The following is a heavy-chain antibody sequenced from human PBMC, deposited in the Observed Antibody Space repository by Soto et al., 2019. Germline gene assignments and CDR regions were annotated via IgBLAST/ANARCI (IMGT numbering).Heavy chain of an antibody. CDR2: IYYSGST. J-gene: IGHJ4*02. Sequence: SQTNSLRYTVSGGNISNVDCCCSWIRKPPGKGLEWIGYIYYSGSTYYNPSLKSRVTISVDTSKNQFSLKLSSVTAADTAVYYCARGSYYYDSSGYYHYCGQGTLVTSP. CDR1: GGNISNVDCC. V-gene: IGHV4-30-4*01. CDR3: ARGSYYYDSSGYYHY. D-gene: IGHD3-22*01.